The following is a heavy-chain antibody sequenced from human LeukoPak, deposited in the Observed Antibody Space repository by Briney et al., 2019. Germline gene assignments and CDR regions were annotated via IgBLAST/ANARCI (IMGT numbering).Heavy chain of an antibody. V-gene: IGHV4-59*01. CDR3: ARGGLENGYHSNDGFDV. Sequence: SETLSLTCTVSGGSISGYYWSWIRQPPGKGLEWIGYIYYSGSTKYNPSLKSRVTMSVDTSRNQFSLKLSSVTAADTAVYYCARGGLENGYHSNDGFDVWGQGTMVTVSS. J-gene: IGHJ3*01. D-gene: IGHD3-22*01. CDR1: GGSISGYY. CDR2: IYYSGST.